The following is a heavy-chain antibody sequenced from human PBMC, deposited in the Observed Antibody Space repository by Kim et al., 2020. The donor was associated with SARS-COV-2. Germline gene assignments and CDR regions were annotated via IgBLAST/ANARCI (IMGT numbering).Heavy chain of an antibody. CDR3: AKDSCPSCDFWSGDFDY. CDR1: GFTFDDYA. J-gene: IGHJ4*02. CDR2: ISGNSGSI. V-gene: IGHV3-9*01. Sequence: GGSLRLSCAASGFTFDDYAMHWVRQAPGKGLEWVSGISGNSGSIGYADSVKGRFTISRDNAKSSLYLQMNSLRAEDTALYYCAKDSCPSCDFWSGDFDYWGQGTLVTVSS. D-gene: IGHD3-3*01.